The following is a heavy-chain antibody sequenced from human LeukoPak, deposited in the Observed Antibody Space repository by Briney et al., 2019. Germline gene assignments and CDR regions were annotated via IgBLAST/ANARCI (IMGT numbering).Heavy chain of an antibody. V-gene: IGHV3-48*01. D-gene: IGHD6-13*01. CDR1: GFTFSTYS. CDR3: AKDAAGPEY. J-gene: IGHJ4*02. CDR2: ISGSSSII. Sequence: GGSLRLSCAASGFTFSTYSMNWVRQAPGKGLEWISYISGSSSIIYYTPSVKGRFTISRDNGKSSLYLQMNNLRAEDTAVYYCAKDAAGPEYWGQGTLVTVSS.